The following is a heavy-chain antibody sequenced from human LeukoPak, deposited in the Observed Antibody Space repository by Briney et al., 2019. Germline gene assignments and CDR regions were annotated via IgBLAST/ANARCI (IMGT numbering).Heavy chain of an antibody. D-gene: IGHD2-15*01. CDR1: GFTLSSYA. CDR2: ISVSGNT. Sequence: GGSLRLSCAASGFTLSSYAMSWVRQGPGKGLEWVSAISVSGNTYHADSVKGRFTISRDSSKNTLYLQMNSLRAGDAAVYYCSKVPPPYCSGGSCFDAFDIWGHGTMVTVSS. V-gene: IGHV3-23*01. J-gene: IGHJ3*02. CDR3: SKVPPPYCSGGSCFDAFDI.